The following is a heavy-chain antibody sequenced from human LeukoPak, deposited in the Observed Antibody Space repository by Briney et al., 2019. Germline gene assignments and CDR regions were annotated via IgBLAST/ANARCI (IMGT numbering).Heavy chain of an antibody. J-gene: IGHJ5*02. D-gene: IGHD6-19*01. CDR3: ASGPGIAVAGTSKWFDP. V-gene: IGHV1-69*13. CDR2: IIPIFGTA. CDR1: GGTFSSYA. Sequence: ASVKVSCKASGGTFSSYAIGWVRQAPGQGLEWMGGIIPIFGTANYAQKFQGRVTITADESTSTAYMELSSLRSEDTAVYYCASGPGIAVAGTSKWFDPWGQGTLVTVSS.